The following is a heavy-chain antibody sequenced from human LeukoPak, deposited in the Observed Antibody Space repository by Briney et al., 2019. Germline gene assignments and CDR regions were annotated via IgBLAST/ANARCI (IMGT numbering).Heavy chain of an antibody. CDR2: IIPIFGTA. V-gene: IGHV1-69*13. J-gene: IGHJ4*02. D-gene: IGHD3-3*01. CDR3: ARHLLEWPHYFDY. CDR1: GGTFSSYA. Sequence: ASVKVSCKASGGTFSSYAISWVRQAPGQGLEWMGGIIPIFGTANYAQKFQGRVTITADESTSTAYMELSSLRSEDTAVYYCARHLLEWPHYFDYWGQGTLVTVSS.